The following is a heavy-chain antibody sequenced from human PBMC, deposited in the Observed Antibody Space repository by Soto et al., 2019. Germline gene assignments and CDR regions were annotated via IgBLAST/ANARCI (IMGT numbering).Heavy chain of an antibody. CDR3: APKTLFSYFQY. CDR1: GHTLSELS. J-gene: IGHJ1*01. Sequence: QVQLVQSGAEVKKPGTSVKVSCKVFGHTLSELSMHWVRQAPGEGLEWVGGFEREDAETIYAQKFQDRVTMTEDTSTDTAYLELSSLRSEDTAVYYCAPKTLFSYFQYWGQGTRVTVSS. D-gene: IGHD3-10*02. V-gene: IGHV1-24*01. CDR2: FEREDAET.